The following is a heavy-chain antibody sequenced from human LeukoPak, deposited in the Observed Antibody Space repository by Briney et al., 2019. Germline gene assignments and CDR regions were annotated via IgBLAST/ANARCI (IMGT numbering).Heavy chain of an antibody. J-gene: IGHJ6*03. Sequence: GRSLRLSCVGSSGHMFDDYGMHWVRPAPGKGLEWVAGISSSSESIGYAASVKGRFTISRDNAKNSLYLQMNSLTAGDTAVYYCARGPPRGKYYYMDVWGKGTTVTVSS. CDR3: ARGPPRGKYYYMDV. D-gene: IGHD1-1*01. V-gene: IGHV3-9*01. CDR1: GHMFDDYG. CDR2: ISSSSESI.